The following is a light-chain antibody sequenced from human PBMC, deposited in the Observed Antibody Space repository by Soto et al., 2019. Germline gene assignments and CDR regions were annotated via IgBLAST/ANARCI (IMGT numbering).Light chain of an antibody. J-gene: IGLJ2*01. CDR2: RNK. Sequence: QSVLTQPPSASGTPGQSITISCSGSFSNIGSNYVYWYQQVPGTAPKLLIYRNKQRPSGVPDRFSGSKSGTSASLAISGLRSEDEADYYCAAWDDNLSGLFGGGTKLTVL. CDR1: FSNIGSNY. CDR3: AAWDDNLSGL. V-gene: IGLV1-47*01.